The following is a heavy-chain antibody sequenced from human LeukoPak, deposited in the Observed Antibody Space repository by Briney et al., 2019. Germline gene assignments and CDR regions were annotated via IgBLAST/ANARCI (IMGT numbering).Heavy chain of an antibody. J-gene: IGHJ4*02. Sequence: SETLSLTRTVSGGSISSYYWSWIRQPAGKGLEWIGRIYTSGSTNYNPSLKSRVTMSVDTSKNQFSLKLSSVTAADTAVYYCARGRYSSGWIDYWGQGTLVTVSS. CDR3: ARGRYSSGWIDY. D-gene: IGHD6-19*01. CDR1: GGSISSYY. CDR2: IYTSGST. V-gene: IGHV4-4*07.